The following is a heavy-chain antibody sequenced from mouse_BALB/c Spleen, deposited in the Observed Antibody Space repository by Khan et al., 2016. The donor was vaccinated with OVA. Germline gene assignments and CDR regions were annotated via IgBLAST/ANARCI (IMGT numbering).Heavy chain of an antibody. V-gene: IGHV1-4*01. D-gene: IGHD2-14*01. CDR2: INPSNGYT. Sequence: QIQLVQSGAELARPGASVKLSCPASGYTFTSYTIHWIKKRPGQGLEWIGYINPSNGYTNYNQKFKDKATLTTDKSSTTAYLQLSSLTSDDSAVYNCVRDGAYHRNDGWFAYWGQGTLVTVSA. CDR1: GYTFTSYT. CDR3: VRDGAYHRNDGWFAY. J-gene: IGHJ3*01.